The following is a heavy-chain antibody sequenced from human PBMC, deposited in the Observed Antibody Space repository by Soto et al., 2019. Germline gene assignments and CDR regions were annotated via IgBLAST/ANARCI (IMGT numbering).Heavy chain of an antibody. D-gene: IGHD5-12*01. CDR3: ARGPRGYSGYDYYYYYYMDV. V-gene: IGHV4-59*01. Sequence: SETLSLTCTVSGGSISSYYWSWIRQPPGKGLEWIGYIYYSGSTNYNPSLKSRVTISVDTSKNQFSLKLSSVTAADTAVYYCARGPRGYSGYDYYYYYYMDVWGKGTTVTVSS. J-gene: IGHJ6*03. CDR1: GGSISSYY. CDR2: IYYSGST.